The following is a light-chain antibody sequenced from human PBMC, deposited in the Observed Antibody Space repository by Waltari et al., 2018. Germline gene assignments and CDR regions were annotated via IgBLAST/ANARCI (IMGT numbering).Light chain of an antibody. CDR2: GAS. J-gene: IGKJ2*01. CDR1: QSVTSSS. CDR3: QQYGASPYT. Sequence: EIVLTQSPGTLSLSPGERATLSCRASQSVTSSSLAWHQQKPGQAPRLLIYGASSRATGIPDRFSGSGSGTDFTLTINRLEPEDFAVYYCQQYGASPYTFGQGTTLEI. V-gene: IGKV3-20*01.